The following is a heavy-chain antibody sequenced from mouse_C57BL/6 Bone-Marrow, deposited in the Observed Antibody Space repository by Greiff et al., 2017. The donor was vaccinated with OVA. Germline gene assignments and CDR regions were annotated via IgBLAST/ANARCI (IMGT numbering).Heavy chain of an antibody. V-gene: IGHV12-3*01. CDR2: ITHSGET. CDR3: AGDPYDYKGFAY. D-gene: IGHD2-4*01. CDR1: GFPITSGYY. J-gene: IGHJ3*01. Sequence: VQLVESGPGLVKPSQSLFLTCSLTGFPITSGYYWIWIRQSPGKPLEWMGYITHSGETFYNPSLQSPISITRETSKNQFFLQLNSVTTEDTAMYYCAGDPYDYKGFAYWGQGTLVTVSA.